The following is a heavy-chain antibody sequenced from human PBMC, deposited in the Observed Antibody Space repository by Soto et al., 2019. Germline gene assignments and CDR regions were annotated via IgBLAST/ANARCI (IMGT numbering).Heavy chain of an antibody. CDR1: GYTFTSYD. Sequence: QVQLVQSGAEVKKPGASVKVSCKASGYTFTSYDINWVRQATEQGLEWMGWMNPNSGNTGYAQKFQGRVTMTRNTSISTAYRELSSLRSEDTAVYYCARGTHYYDSSGYPFDYWGQGTLVTVSS. J-gene: IGHJ4*02. V-gene: IGHV1-8*01. CDR2: MNPNSGNT. D-gene: IGHD3-22*01. CDR3: ARGTHYYDSSGYPFDY.